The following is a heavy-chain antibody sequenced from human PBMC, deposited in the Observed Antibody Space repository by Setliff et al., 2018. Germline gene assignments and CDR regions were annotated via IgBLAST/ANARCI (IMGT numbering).Heavy chain of an antibody. V-gene: IGHV3-23*01. CDR2: INVGGTNT. Sequence: GGSLRLSCAASGFTFSSFAMSWVRQAPGKRLEWVSIINVGGTNTYYRDSVKGRFSISRDNSRNTLYLQMNSLRAEDTASYFCSRDPNGDYVGAFDPWGQGILVTVSS. D-gene: IGHD4-17*01. CDR1: GFTFSSFA. J-gene: IGHJ5*02. CDR3: SRDPNGDYVGAFDP.